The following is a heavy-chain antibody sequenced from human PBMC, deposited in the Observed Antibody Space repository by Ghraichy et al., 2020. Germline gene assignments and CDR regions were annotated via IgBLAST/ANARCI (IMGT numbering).Heavy chain of an antibody. J-gene: IGHJ3*02. CDR3: ARLYYNGSGSYYRVGGAARASDAFDI. Sequence: GESLNISCKGSGYSFTSYWIGWVRQMPGKGLEWMGIIYPGDSDTRYSPSFQGQVTISADKSISTAYLQWSSLKASDTAMYYCARLYYNGSGSYYRVGGAARASDAFDIWGQGTMVTVSS. D-gene: IGHD3-10*01. CDR1: GYSFTSYW. V-gene: IGHV5-51*01. CDR2: IYPGDSDT.